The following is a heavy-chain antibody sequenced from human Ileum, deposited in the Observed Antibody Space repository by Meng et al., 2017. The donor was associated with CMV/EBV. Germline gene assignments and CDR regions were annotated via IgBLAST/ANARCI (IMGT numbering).Heavy chain of an antibody. J-gene: IGHJ4*02. CDR3: AKIHDVNGYNWEYFDY. Sequence: GFTFSNHAMGWVRQAPGKGLEWVSGIINSAGTTYYADSVKGRFIISRDNSMNTVYLEMNSLRAEDTAVYYCAKIHDVNGYNWEYFDYWGQGTLVTVSS. CDR1: GFTFSNHA. V-gene: IGHV3-23*01. CDR2: IINSAGTT. D-gene: IGHD3-22*01.